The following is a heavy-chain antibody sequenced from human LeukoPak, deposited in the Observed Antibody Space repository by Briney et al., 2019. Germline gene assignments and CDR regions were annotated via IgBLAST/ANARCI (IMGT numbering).Heavy chain of an antibody. CDR2: IKSKTDRGTT. Sequence: GGSLRLSCAASGFTFSSYAMHWVRQAPGKGLEWVGRIKSKTDRGTTDYAAPVKGRFTISRDDSRNTLYLQMNSLKTDDTAVYYCTSKIGGWSAFDIWGQGTMVTVSS. J-gene: IGHJ3*02. CDR1: GFTFSSYA. V-gene: IGHV3-15*01. D-gene: IGHD3-10*01. CDR3: TSKIGGWSAFDI.